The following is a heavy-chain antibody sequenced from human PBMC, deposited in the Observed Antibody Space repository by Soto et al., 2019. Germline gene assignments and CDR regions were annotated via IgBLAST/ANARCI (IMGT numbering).Heavy chain of an antibody. J-gene: IGHJ4*02. D-gene: IGHD3-9*01. Sequence: VSFKASGYTFTGYYMHWVRQAPGQGFEWMGRISPKSGGTNYAQKFEGRVTMTWDTSLKTAYMELSSLISGDTAVYYCARPPGYISDWYYFDLWGQGTLVTVSS. CDR3: ARPPGYISDWYYFDL. V-gene: IGHV1-2*02. CDR2: ISPKSGGT. CDR1: GYTFTGYY.